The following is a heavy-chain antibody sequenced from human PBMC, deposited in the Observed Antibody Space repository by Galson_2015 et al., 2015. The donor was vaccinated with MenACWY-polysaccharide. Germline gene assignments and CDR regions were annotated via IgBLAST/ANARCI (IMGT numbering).Heavy chain of an antibody. CDR3: ASQGIAVAGVIDY. CDR1: GDSVSSNNAA. Sequence: CAISGDSVSSNNAAWNWIRQSPSRGLEWLGRTYYRSKWYKYYAASVKSRITINVDTSKNQFSLQLTSVTPEDTAMYYCASQGIAVAGVIDYWGQGILVTVFS. CDR2: TYYRSKWYK. V-gene: IGHV6-1*01. J-gene: IGHJ4*02. D-gene: IGHD6-19*01.